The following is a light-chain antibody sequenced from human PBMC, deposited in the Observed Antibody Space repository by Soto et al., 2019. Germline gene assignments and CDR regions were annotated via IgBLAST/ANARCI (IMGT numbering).Light chain of an antibody. CDR2: GAS. J-gene: IGKJ1*01. CDR3: QQYGSSPPT. V-gene: IGKV3-20*01. CDR1: QSVSSNY. Sequence: EIVLTQSPGTLSLSPGERATLSCRASQSVSSNYLAWYRRKPSQAPRLLIYGASYRATGIPGRFSGSGSGTDFTLTITRLEPEDFAVYYCQQYGSSPPTFGPGTRVEIK.